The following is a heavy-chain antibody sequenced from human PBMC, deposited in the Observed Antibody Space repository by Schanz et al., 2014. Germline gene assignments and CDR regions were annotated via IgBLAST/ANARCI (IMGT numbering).Heavy chain of an antibody. CDR2: ISSSSSTI. J-gene: IGHJ4*02. Sequence: EVQLVESGGGLVQPGGSLRLSCAASGFTFRTYLMNWVGQAPGKGLEWVSFISSSSSTIYYADSVKGRFTISRDNAKNSLYLQMNSLRDEDTAVYYCAREGERKGMLPYYFDYWGQGALVTVSS. V-gene: IGHV3-48*02. D-gene: IGHD3-10*01. CDR3: AREGERKGMLPYYFDY. CDR1: GFTFRTYL.